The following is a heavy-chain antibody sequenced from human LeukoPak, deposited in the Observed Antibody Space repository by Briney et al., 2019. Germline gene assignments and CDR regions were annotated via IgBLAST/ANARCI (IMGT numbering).Heavy chain of an antibody. J-gene: IGHJ4*02. CDR3: ATMLGARGSGSYYNVPFDY. V-gene: IGHV1-69*13. CDR1: GGTFSSYA. D-gene: IGHD3-10*01. CDR2: IIPIFGTA. Sequence: ASVKVSCKASGGTFSSYAISWVRQAPGQGLEWMGGIIPIFGTANYAQKFQGRVTITADESTSTAYMELSSLRSEDTAVYYCATMLGARGSGSYYNVPFDYWGQGTLVTVAS.